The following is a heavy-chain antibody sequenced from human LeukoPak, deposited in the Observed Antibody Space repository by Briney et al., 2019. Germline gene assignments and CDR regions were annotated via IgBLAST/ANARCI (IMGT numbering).Heavy chain of an antibody. CDR2: SGTSGDT. J-gene: IGHJ4*02. CDR3: AQKTPGHHPFDC. V-gene: IGHV3-23*01. Sequence: GGSLRLSCAASGFTFSSYALNWVRQAPGKGLEWVSASGTSGDTYYGDSVKGRFTISRDNAKNTVYLQMSSLRVEDTAVYYCAQKTPGHHPFDCWGQGILVTVSS. D-gene: IGHD2-8*02. CDR1: GFTFSSYA.